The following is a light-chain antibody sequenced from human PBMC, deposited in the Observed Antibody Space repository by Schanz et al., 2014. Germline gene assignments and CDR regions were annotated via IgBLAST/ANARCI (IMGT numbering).Light chain of an antibody. J-gene: IGLJ2*01. V-gene: IGLV2-8*01. CDR3: SSFTSSSTLV. CDR2: EVS. CDR1: SSDVGDYNY. Sequence: QSALTQPPSASGSPGQSVTISCTGTSSDVGDYNYVSWYQQHPGKAPKLMIYEVSKRPSGVPDRFSGSKSGNTASLTISGLQAEDEADYYCSSFTSSSTLVFGGGTKLTV.